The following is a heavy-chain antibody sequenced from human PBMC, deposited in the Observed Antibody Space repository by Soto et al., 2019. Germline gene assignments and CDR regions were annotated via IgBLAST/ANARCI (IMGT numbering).Heavy chain of an antibody. D-gene: IGHD2-21*01. V-gene: IGHV3-23*01. CDR3: VKGRDCGGDCYSYFDY. CDR2: ISGGGGTK. J-gene: IGHJ4*02. Sequence: EVQLLESGGGLVQPGGSLSLSCAASGFTFSNFAMSWVRQAPGKGLEWVSTISGGGGTKFYADSVKGRFTISRDNSKNTLSLQMNSLRAEDTAIYYCVKGRDCGGDCYSYFDYWGLGTLVPVSS. CDR1: GFTFSNFA.